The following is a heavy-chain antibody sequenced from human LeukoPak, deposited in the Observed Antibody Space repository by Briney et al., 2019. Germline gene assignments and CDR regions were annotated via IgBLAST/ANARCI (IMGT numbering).Heavy chain of an antibody. CDR1: GFTVRTNH. J-gene: IGHJ4*02. CDR2: IYSGGST. V-gene: IGHV3-53*01. D-gene: IGHD6-19*01. CDR3: ARVYRAVAGSGYYFDY. Sequence: PGGSLRLSCAASGFTVRTNHMSWVRQAPGKGLEWVSVIYSGGSTYYADSVKGRFTISRDNSKNTLSLQMNSLRAEDTAVYYCARVYRAVAGSGYYFDYWGQGTLVTVSS.